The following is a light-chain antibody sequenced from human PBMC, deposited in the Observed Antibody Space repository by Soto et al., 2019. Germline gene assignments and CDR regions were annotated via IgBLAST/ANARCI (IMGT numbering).Light chain of an antibody. J-gene: IGLJ1*01. CDR1: SSDVGGYNY. CDR2: EVN. CDR3: LVWESSSDQYV. Sequence: QSALTQPPSASGSPGQSVTISCTGTSSDVGGYNYVSWYQQHPGRAPRLMIYEVNKRPSGVPDRFSGSYSGNTATLTISRVEAGDEADYYCLVWESSSDQYVFGTGTKLTVL. V-gene: IGLV2-8*01.